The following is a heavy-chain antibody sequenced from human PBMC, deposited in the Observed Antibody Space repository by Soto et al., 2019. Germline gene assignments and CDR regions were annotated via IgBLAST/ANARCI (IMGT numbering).Heavy chain of an antibody. D-gene: IGHD2-2*02. V-gene: IGHV1-69*01. CDR3: ARPSCSSTSCYIPTNYGMDV. CDR1: GGTFSSYA. J-gene: IGHJ6*02. Sequence: QVQLVQSGAEVKKPGSSVKVSCKASGGTFSSYAISWVRQAPGQGLEWMGGIIPIFGTANYAQKFQGRVTITVDESTSTAYMELSSLRSEDTAVYYCARPSCSSTSCYIPTNYGMDVWGQGTTVTVSS. CDR2: IIPIFGTA.